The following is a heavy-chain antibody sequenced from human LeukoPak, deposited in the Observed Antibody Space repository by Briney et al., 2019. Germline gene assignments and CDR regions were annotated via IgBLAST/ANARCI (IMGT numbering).Heavy chain of an antibody. CDR3: ARGVAAAGMDYCYGMGV. CDR1: GYTFTGYY. V-gene: IGHV1-2*04. J-gene: IGHJ6*04. D-gene: IGHD6-13*01. Sequence: GASVKVSCKASGYTFTGYYMHWVRQAPGQGLEWMGWINPNSGGTNYAQKFQGWVTMTRDTSISTAYMELSRLRSDDTAVYYCARGVAAAGMDYCYGMGVWGKGTTVTVSS. CDR2: INPNSGGT.